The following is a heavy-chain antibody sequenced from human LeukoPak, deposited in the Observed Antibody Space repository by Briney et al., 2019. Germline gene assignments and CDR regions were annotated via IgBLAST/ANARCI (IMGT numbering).Heavy chain of an antibody. J-gene: IGHJ6*02. CDR3: ARDRVGWVEMASSYYYYGMDV. D-gene: IGHD5-24*01. Sequence: ASVKVSCKASGGTFSSSAISWVRQAPGHRLEWMGGIIPIFGTANYAQKFQGRVTITADESTSTAYMELSSLRSEDTAVYYCARDRVGWVEMASSYYYYGMDVWGQGTTVTVSS. CDR1: GGTFSSSA. V-gene: IGHV1-69*13. CDR2: IIPIFGTA.